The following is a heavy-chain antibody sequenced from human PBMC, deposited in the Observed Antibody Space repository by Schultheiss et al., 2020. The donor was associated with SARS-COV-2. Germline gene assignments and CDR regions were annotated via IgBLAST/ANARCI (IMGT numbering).Heavy chain of an antibody. J-gene: IGHJ6*02. CDR1: GLTVSNNY. D-gene: IGHD2-2*01. Sequence: GGSLRLSCAASGLTVSNNYMKWVLQAPGKGLEWVSVIYSGGNKHYADSVWGRFIISRDNSKNTLYLQMTSLRVEDTAMYYCVRDGPAASYGMDVWGQGTTVTVSS. CDR2: IYSGGNK. CDR3: VRDGPAASYGMDV. V-gene: IGHV3-66*01.